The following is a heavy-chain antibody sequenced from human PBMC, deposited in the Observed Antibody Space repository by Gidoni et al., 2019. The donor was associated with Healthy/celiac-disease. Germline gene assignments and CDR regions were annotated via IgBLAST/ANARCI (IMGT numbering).Heavy chain of an antibody. V-gene: IGHV3-21*01. Sequence: EGKMGESGGGLANPGGSLELPGAASAFTFRSTSRNWVRQAPGKGLEWVSSISSSSSYIYYADSVKGRFTISRDNAKNSLYLQMNSLRAEDTAVYYCARDRGQLPHYYYYGMDVWGQGTTVTVSS. CDR2: ISSSSSYI. D-gene: IGHD2-2*01. CDR1: AFTFRSTS. CDR3: ARDRGQLPHYYYYGMDV. J-gene: IGHJ6*02.